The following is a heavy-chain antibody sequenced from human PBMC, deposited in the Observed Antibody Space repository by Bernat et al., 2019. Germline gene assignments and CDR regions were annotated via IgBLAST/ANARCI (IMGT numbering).Heavy chain of an antibody. J-gene: IGHJ6*02. Sequence: QVQLVESGGGVVQPGRSLRLSCAASGFTFSSYGMHWVRQAPGKGLEWVAVISYDGSNKYYADSVKGRFTISRENSKNTLYLQMNSLRAEDTAVYYCAKDASSEDYYYYGMDVWGQGTTVTVSS. CDR2: ISYDGSNK. CDR1: GFTFSSYG. CDR3: AKDASSEDYYYYGMDV. V-gene: IGHV3-30*18.